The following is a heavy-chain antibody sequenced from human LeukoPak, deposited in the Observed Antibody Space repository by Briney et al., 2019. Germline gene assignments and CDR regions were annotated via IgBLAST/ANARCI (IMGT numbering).Heavy chain of an antibody. V-gene: IGHV3-48*04. CDR1: GFTFSNFA. CDR3: ASPTGGSSWPYYFDY. J-gene: IGHJ4*02. D-gene: IGHD6-13*01. Sequence: GGSLRLSCAASGFTFSNFAMNWVRQAPGKGLEWVSYISPSRNTIYYADSVKGRFTISRDNAKNSLYLQMNSLRAGDTAVYYCASPTGGSSWPYYFDYWGQGILVTVSS. CDR2: ISPSRNTI.